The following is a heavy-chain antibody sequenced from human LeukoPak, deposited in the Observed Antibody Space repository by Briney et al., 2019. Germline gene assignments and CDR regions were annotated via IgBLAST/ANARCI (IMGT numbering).Heavy chain of an antibody. V-gene: IGHV3-11*01. CDR3: ARPYWDGYNPVDY. Sequence: PGGSLRLSCAASGFTFSDYYMSWIRQAPGKGLEWVSYISSSGSTIYYADSVKGRFTISRDNAKNSLYLQMNSLRAEDTAVYYCARPYWDGYNPVDYWGQGTLVTVSS. CDR2: ISSSGSTI. CDR1: GFTFSDYY. J-gene: IGHJ4*02. D-gene: IGHD5-24*01.